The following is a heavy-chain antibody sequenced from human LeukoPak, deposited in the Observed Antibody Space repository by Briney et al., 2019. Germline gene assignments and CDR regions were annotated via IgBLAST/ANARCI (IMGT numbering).Heavy chain of an antibody. V-gene: IGHV3-30*19. CDR1: GFTFSSYG. D-gene: IGHD5-18*01. CDR3: ARETYSYGLGGFDY. CDR2: ISYDGSNK. J-gene: IGHJ4*02. Sequence: GGSLRLSCAASGFTFSSYGMHWVRQAPGKGLEWVAVISYDGSNKYYADSVKGRFTISRDDSKNTLYLQMNSLRAEDTAVYYCARETYSYGLGGFDYWGQGTLVTVSS.